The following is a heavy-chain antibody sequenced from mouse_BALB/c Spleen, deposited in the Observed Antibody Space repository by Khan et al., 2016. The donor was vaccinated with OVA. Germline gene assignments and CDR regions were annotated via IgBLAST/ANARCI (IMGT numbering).Heavy chain of an antibody. V-gene: IGHV1S137*01. CDR2: ISTYYGDV. Sequence: LKESGAELVRPGVSVKISCKGSGYTFTDFTIHWVKQSHALSLEWIGVISTYYGDVTYNQKFKGTATMTVDKSSSTTYMELARLISEDSAIMYCTRGAGWSRCAYWGQGTLVTVSA. D-gene: IGHD1-1*02. CDR1: GYTFTDFT. J-gene: IGHJ3*01. CDR3: TRGAGWSRCAY.